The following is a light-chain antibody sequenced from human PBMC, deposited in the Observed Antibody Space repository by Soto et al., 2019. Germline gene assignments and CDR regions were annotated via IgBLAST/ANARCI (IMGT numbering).Light chain of an antibody. CDR1: QSVSSN. Sequence: EIVMTQSPATLSVSPGERATLSCRASQSVSSNLAWYQQKPGQAPRLLIYGASTRATGIPARFSGSGSGTECTLTISSLQSEDFAVYSCQQYNNWPPEYIFGQGTKLEIK. V-gene: IGKV3-15*01. CDR3: QQYNNWPPEYI. J-gene: IGKJ2*01. CDR2: GAS.